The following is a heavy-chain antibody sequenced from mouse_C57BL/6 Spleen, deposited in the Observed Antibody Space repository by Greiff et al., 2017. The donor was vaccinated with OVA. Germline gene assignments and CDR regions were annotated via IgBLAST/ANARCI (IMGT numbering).Heavy chain of an antibody. Sequence: EVQRVESGGGLVQPKGSLKLSCAASGFSFNTYAMNWVRQAPGKGLEWVARIRSKSNNYATYYADSVKDRFTISRDDSESMLYLQMNNLKTEDTAMYYCVRVGRGYFDYWGQGTTLTVSS. CDR1: GFSFNTYA. D-gene: IGHD4-1*01. J-gene: IGHJ2*01. V-gene: IGHV10-1*01. CDR2: IRSKSNNYAT. CDR3: VRVGRGYFDY.